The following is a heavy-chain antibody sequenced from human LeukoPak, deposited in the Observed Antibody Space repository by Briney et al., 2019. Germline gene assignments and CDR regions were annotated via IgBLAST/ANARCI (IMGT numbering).Heavy chain of an antibody. Sequence: PGGSLRLSCVASGFPFSSYWMTWVRQAPGKGLEWVSCITSDDNTIPYADSVKGRFTISRDNAKNSLYLQMNSLRAEDTAVYYCARGGLYSSSYYYWGQGTLVTVSS. D-gene: IGHD6-6*01. CDR2: ITSDDNTI. CDR1: GFPFSSYW. CDR3: ARGGLYSSSYYY. V-gene: IGHV3-48*03. J-gene: IGHJ4*02.